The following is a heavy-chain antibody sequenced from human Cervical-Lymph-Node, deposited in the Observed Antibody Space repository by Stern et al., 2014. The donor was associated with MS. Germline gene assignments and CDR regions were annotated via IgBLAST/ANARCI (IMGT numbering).Heavy chain of an antibody. J-gene: IGHJ5*02. V-gene: IGHV4-4*02. Sequence: VQLVESGPGLVRPSETLYLTCDASGDSISSNNRSSWLHEPPEKGLEWIGVIHHRGTTNYAPTFQSRLTISSDKAKKHFSLQLNSVTAAYTAVYHCARVSLSDYDYFDPWGQGTLVTVSS. CDR3: ARVSLSDYDYFDP. CDR2: IHHRGTT. D-gene: IGHD5-12*01. CDR1: GDSISSNNR.